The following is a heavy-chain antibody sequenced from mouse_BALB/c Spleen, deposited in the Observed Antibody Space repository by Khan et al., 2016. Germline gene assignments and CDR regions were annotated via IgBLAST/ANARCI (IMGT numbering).Heavy chain of an antibody. Sequence: EVQLQASGPGLVKPSQSLSLTCTVPGYSITSDYAWNWIRQFPGHTLEWMGYISYSGSTSYNPSPKSRISITRDTSKNQFYLQLNSVTTEDTATYYCARYYYGSSYFDNWGQGTTLTVSS. D-gene: IGHD1-1*01. CDR1: GYSITSDYA. V-gene: IGHV3-2*02. CDR2: ISYSGST. J-gene: IGHJ2*01. CDR3: ARYYYGSSYFDN.